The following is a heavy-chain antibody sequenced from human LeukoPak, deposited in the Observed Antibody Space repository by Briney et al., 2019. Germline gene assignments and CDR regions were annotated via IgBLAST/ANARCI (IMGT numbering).Heavy chain of an antibody. D-gene: IGHD2-2*01. J-gene: IGHJ6*04. CDR1: GFTFSSYA. CDR3: AKSPLGDCSSTSCYAWYYYGMDA. V-gene: IGHV3-23*01. Sequence: PGGSLRLSCAASGFTFSSYAMSWVRQAPGKGLEWVSGISGSGDSTYYADSVKGRFTISRDNSKNTLYLQMNSLRAEDTAVYYCAKSPLGDCSSTSCYAWYYYGMDAWGKGTTVTVSS. CDR2: ISGSGDST.